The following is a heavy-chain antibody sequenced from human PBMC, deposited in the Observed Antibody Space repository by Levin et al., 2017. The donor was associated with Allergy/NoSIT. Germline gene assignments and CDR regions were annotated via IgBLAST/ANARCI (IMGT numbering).Heavy chain of an antibody. CDR3: ASSLGDYSSVVAFDI. CDR2: IYYSGST. Sequence: PSETLSLTCTVSGGSISSYYWSWIRQPPGKGLEWIGYIYYSGSTNYNPSLKSRVTISVDTSKNQFSLKLSSVTAADTAVYYCASSLGDYSSVVAFDIWGQGTMVTVSS. D-gene: IGHD4-17*01. CDR1: GGSISSYY. J-gene: IGHJ3*02. V-gene: IGHV4-59*01.